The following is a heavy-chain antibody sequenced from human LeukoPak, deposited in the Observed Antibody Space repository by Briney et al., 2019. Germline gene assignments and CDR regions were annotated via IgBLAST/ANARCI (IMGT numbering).Heavy chain of an antibody. CDR3: ARDPRIAARPRTTKYNWFDP. J-gene: IGHJ5*02. Sequence: ASVKVSCKASGYTFTGYYMHWVRQAPGQGLEWMGWINPNSGGTNHAQKFQGRVTMTRDTSISTAYMELSRLRSDDTAVYYCARDPRIAARPRTTKYNWFDPWGQGTLVTVSS. D-gene: IGHD6-6*01. V-gene: IGHV1-2*02. CDR1: GYTFTGYY. CDR2: INPNSGGT.